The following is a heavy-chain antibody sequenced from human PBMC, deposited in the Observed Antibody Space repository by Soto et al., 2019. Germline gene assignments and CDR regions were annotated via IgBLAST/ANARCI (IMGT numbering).Heavy chain of an antibody. J-gene: IGHJ3*02. D-gene: IGHD3-22*01. V-gene: IGHV4-59*01. CDR2: VYYSGST. CDR1: GASISSSY. Sequence: PSETLSLTCTVSGASISSSYWSWIRQSPGKGLEWIGYVYYSGSTKYNPSLKSRVTISVDTSKNQFSLKLNSVTAADTAVYYCARGYYDSNGQSNTFDIWGQGTMVTVSS. CDR3: ARGYYDSNGQSNTFDI.